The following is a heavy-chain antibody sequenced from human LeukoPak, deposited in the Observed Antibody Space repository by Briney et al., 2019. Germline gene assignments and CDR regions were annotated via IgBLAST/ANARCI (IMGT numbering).Heavy chain of an antibody. V-gene: IGHV4-31*03. J-gene: IGHJ4*02. Sequence: PSETLSLTCTVSGGSISSGDYYWSWIRQHPGKGLECIGYIYYSGSAYYNPSLKSRVTISVDTSKNQFSLWLSSVTAADTAVYYCARVQYSSSLTDYWGQGTLVTVSS. CDR2: IYYSGSA. D-gene: IGHD6-6*01. CDR1: GGSISSGDYY. CDR3: ARVQYSSSLTDY.